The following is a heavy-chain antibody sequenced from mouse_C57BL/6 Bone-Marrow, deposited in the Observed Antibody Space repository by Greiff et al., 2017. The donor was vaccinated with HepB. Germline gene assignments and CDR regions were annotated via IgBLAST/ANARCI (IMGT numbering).Heavy chain of an antibody. CDR3: ARDDGMDY. J-gene: IGHJ4*01. CDR1: GFNINNNY. Sequence: VQLQQSVAELVRPGASVKLSCTASGFNINNNYMHWVKQRPERGLEWIGRIDPANGNTKYAPKFQGKATITADTSSNTAYLQLSSLTSEDTAIYYCARDDGMDYWGQGTSVTVSS. V-gene: IGHV14-3*01. CDR2: IDPANGNT.